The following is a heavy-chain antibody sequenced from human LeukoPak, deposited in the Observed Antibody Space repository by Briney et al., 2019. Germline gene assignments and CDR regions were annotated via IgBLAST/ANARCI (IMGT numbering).Heavy chain of an antibody. CDR2: SSGSGCST. Sequence: GGSLRLSCAASGFTLSDYYMSWVRQAPGKGLEWVSGSSGSGCSTYYADSVKGRFTISRDNSKNTLYLQMNSVRAEATAVYYCAKDLYYDFWSGPIGWFAPWGQGTLVTVSS. CDR1: GFTLSDYY. J-gene: IGHJ5*02. CDR3: AKDLYYDFWSGPIGWFAP. D-gene: IGHD3-3*01. V-gene: IGHV3-23*01.